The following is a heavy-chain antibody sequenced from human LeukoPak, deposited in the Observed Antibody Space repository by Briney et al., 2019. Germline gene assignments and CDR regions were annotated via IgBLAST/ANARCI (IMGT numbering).Heavy chain of an antibody. Sequence: ASVKVSCKVSGYTFTDYYMHWVQQAPGKGREWMGLGDPEDGETIYAEKFQGRVTITADTSTDTAYMELGSLRSEDTAMYYCATGGYWGQGTLVTVSS. CDR3: ATGGY. CDR2: GDPEDGET. J-gene: IGHJ4*02. CDR1: GYTFTDYY. V-gene: IGHV1-69-2*01.